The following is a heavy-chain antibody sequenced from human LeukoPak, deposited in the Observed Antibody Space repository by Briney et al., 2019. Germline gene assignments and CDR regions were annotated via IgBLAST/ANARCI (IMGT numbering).Heavy chain of an antibody. J-gene: IGHJ6*03. Sequence: GGSLRLSCAASGFTFSSYSMNWVRQAPGKGLEWVSSISSSSSYIYYADSVKGRFTISRDNAKNSLYLQMNSLRAKDTALYYCARSPRDSSGYYQIYYYYYMDVWGKGTTVTVSS. CDR1: GFTFSSYS. CDR3: ARSPRDSSGYYQIYYYYYMDV. V-gene: IGHV3-21*04. CDR2: ISSSSSYI. D-gene: IGHD3-22*01.